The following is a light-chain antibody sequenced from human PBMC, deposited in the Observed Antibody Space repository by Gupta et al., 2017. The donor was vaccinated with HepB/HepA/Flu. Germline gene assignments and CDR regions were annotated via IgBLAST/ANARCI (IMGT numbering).Light chain of an antibody. CDR2: DVS. CDR3: GSYTTSTTLGV. CDR1: SSDVGGYNY. Sequence: QSALTQPASVSVSPGQSITISCTGTSSDVGGYNYVSWYQQHPGKAPKFIISDVSNRPSGVSNRFSGSKSGNTASLTISGLQAEDEADYFCGSYTTSTTLGVFGTGTKVTVL. J-gene: IGLJ1*01. V-gene: IGLV2-14*03.